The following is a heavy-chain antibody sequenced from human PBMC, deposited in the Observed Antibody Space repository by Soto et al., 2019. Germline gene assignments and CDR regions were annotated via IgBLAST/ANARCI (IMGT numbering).Heavy chain of an antibody. CDR1: GGSISSSSYY. CDR2: IYYSGST. CDR3: ARSSTLAGRGYSYGPYKNWFDP. V-gene: IGHV4-39*01. Sequence: SETLSLTCTVSGGSISSSSYYWGWIRQPPGKGLEWIGSIYYSGSTYYNPSLKSRVTISVDTSKNQFSLKLSSVTAADTAVYYCARSSTLAGRGYSYGPYKNWFDPWGQGTLVTVSS. J-gene: IGHJ5*02. D-gene: IGHD5-18*01.